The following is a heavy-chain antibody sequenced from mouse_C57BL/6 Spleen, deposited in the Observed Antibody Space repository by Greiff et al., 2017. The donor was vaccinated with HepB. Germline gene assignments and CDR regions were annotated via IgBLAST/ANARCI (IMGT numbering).Heavy chain of an antibody. J-gene: IGHJ3*01. CDR2: IDPSDSYT. CDR1: GYTFTSYW. Sequence: VQLQQSGAELVKPGASVKLSCKASGYTFTSYWMQWVKQRPGQGLEWIGEIDPSDSYTNYNQKFKGKATLTVDTSASTAYMQLSSLTSEDSAVYYCARDDYGNAWFAYWGQGTLVTVSA. CDR3: ARDDYGNAWFAY. D-gene: IGHD2-1*01. V-gene: IGHV1-50*01.